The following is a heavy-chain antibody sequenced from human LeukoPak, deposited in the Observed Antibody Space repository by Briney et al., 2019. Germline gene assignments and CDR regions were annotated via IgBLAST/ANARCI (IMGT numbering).Heavy chain of an antibody. CDR1: GFTFSSYA. V-gene: IGHV3-23*01. J-gene: IGHJ6*02. CDR2: ISGSGGST. CDR3: AKRGLYYYHYGMDV. D-gene: IGHD3-16*01. Sequence: GGSLRLSCAASGFTFSSYAMSWVRQAPGKGLEWVSAISGSGGSTYYADSVKGRFTISRDNSKNTLYLQMNSLRAEDTAVYYCAKRGLYYYHYGMDVWGQGTTATVSS.